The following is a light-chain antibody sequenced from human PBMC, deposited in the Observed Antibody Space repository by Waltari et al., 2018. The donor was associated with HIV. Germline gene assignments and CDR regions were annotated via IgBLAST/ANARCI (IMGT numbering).Light chain of an antibody. CDR1: QSITSY. CDR3: QQNFIAPFT. V-gene: IGKV1-39*01. J-gene: IGKJ3*01. CDR2: TTS. Sequence: DIQMTQYPSSLSASVGDTVTLTCRASQSITSYLNWYQQKPGKAPNLLISTTSILHNGVPSRFRGSGSGTDFTLTISSLQPEDFGTYYSQQNFIAPFTFGPGTKVNIK.